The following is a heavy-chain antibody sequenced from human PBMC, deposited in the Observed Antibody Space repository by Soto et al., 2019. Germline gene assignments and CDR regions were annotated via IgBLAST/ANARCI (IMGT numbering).Heavy chain of an antibody. CDR1: GFTFSNYA. J-gene: IGHJ4*02. D-gene: IGHD3-3*01. V-gene: IGHV3-30*04. CDR3: AKVSDYDFWSGGLGFDY. CDR2: ISYDGSNK. Sequence: PGGSLRLSCAASGFTFSNYAIHWVRQAPGKGLEWVAVISYDGSNKYYADSVKGRFTISRDNSKNTLYLQMNSLRAEDTAVYYCAKVSDYDFWSGGLGFDYWGQGTLVTVSS.